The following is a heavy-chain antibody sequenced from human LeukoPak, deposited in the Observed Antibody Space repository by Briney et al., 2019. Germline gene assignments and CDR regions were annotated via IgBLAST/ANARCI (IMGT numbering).Heavy chain of an antibody. CDR1: GFTFSSYA. J-gene: IGHJ5*02. CDR3: ARGGRGYTDNWFDP. D-gene: IGHD5-18*01. Sequence: GGSLRLSCAASGFTFSSYAMHWVRQAPGKGLEWVAVISYDGSNKYYADSVKGRFTISRDNSKNTLYLQMNSLRAEDTAVYYCARGGRGYTDNWFDPWGQGTLVTVSS. V-gene: IGHV3-30*04. CDR2: ISYDGSNK.